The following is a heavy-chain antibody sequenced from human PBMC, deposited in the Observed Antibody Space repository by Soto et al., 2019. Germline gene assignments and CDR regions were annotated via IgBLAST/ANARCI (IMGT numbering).Heavy chain of an antibody. D-gene: IGHD6-19*01. CDR2: VSHDGRNT. J-gene: IGHJ4*02. CDR1: GFTFSDYA. CDR3: AKGGRQWLVTSVFNY. V-gene: IGHV3-30*18. Sequence: VQLVESGGGVVQPGRSLRLSCAASGFTFSDYAMHWVRQAPGKGLEWVAVVSHDGRNTHYADSVKGRFTISRDSSKNTVSLERTRLRAEDTAVYYCAKGGRQWLVTSVFNYWGQGALVTVSS.